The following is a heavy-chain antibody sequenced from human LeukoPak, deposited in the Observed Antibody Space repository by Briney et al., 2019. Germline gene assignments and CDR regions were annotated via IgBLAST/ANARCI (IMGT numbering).Heavy chain of an antibody. D-gene: IGHD2-2*01. CDR2: IRYDGSNK. V-gene: IGHV3-30*02. J-gene: IGHJ4*02. CDR3: AKMAYCGSATCYWVLDY. Sequence: GGSLRLSCAASGFTFSSYGMHWVRQAPGKGLEWVTFIRYDGSNKYYADSVKGRFTISRDNSKNTLYLQMNSLRTEDTSVYYCAKMAYCGSATCYWVLDYWGQGTLVTVSS. CDR1: GFTFSSYG.